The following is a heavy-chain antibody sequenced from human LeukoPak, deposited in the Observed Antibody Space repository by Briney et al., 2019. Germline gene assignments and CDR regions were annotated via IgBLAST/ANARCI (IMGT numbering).Heavy chain of an antibody. J-gene: IGHJ6*02. CDR3: ARTQGRAAGTSYYYYYGMDV. V-gene: IGHV3-33*01. CDR1: GFTFSSYG. D-gene: IGHD6-13*01. Sequence: PGRSLRLSCAASGFTFSSYGMHWVRQAPGKGLEWVAVIWYDGSNKYYADSVKGRFTISRDNSKNTLYLQMNSLRAEDTAVYYCARTQGRAAGTSYYYYYGMDVWGQGTTVTVSS. CDR2: IWYDGSNK.